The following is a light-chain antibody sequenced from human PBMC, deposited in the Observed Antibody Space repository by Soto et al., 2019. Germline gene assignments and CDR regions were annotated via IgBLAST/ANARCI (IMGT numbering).Light chain of an antibody. J-gene: IGKJ5*01. CDR1: QSVSSSY. CDR3: QHRSIWPVS. V-gene: IGKV3D-20*02. Sequence: EIVLTQSPGTLSLSPGERATLSCRASQSVSSSYLAWYQQKPGQAPRLLIYDASKRATGIPARFSGSGSGTNFTLTISSLEPEDFAVYYCQHRSIWPVSFGQGTRLEIK. CDR2: DAS.